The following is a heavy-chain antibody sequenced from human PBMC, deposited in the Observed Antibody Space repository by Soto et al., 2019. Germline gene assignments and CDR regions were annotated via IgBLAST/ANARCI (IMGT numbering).Heavy chain of an antibody. D-gene: IGHD3-16*02. CDR2: IYYSGST. J-gene: IGHJ6*02. CDR1: GGSISSYY. CDR3: ARYRAYGMDV. Sequence: SETLSLTCTVSGGSISSYYWSWIRQPPGKGLEWIGYIYYSGSTNYNPSLKSRVTISVDTSKNQFSLKLSSVTAADTAVYYCARYRAYGMDVWGQGTTVTVSS. V-gene: IGHV4-59*01.